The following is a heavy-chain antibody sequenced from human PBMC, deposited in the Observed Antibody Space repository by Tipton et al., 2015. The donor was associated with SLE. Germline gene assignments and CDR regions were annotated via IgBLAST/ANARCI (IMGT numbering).Heavy chain of an antibody. CDR3: ARGGGNRGILDY. CDR2: IYYSGST. D-gene: IGHD4-23*01. V-gene: IGHV4-59*11. CDR1: GGSISSHY. Sequence: TLSLTCTVSGGSISSHYWSWIRQPPGKGLEWIGYIYYSGSTNYNPSLKSRVTISVDTSKNQFSPKVSSVTAADTAVYYCARGGGNRGILDYWGQGTLVTVSS. J-gene: IGHJ4*02.